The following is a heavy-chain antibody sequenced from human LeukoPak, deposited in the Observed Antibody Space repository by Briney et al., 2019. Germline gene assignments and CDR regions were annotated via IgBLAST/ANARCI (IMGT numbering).Heavy chain of an antibody. J-gene: IGHJ5*02. CDR2: ISSSSGYI. CDR1: RFTFTDYW. V-gene: IGHV3-21*01. Sequence: GGSLRLSCAASRFTFTDYWMSWVRQAPGKGLEWVSSISSSSGYIYYADSVKGRFTISRDNAKNSLYLQMSSLRAEDTAVYYCARGEDTAMVTGGYNWFDPWGQGTLVTVSS. D-gene: IGHD5-18*01. CDR3: ARGEDTAMVTGGYNWFDP.